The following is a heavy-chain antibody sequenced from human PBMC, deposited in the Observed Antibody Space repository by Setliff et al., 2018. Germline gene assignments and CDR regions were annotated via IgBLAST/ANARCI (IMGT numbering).Heavy chain of an antibody. CDR1: GFSFSRHW. V-gene: IGHV3-48*01. CDR2: ISGSSHII. D-gene: IGHD3-10*01. CDR3: ARARDRTMVDP. J-gene: IGHJ5*02. Sequence: GGSLRLSCAASGFSFSRHWMSWVRQAPGKGLEWVSYISGSSHIISYADSVKGRFTISRDNAKNSLYLQLNYLRVEDTAVYYCARARDRTMVDPWGQGTQVTVSS.